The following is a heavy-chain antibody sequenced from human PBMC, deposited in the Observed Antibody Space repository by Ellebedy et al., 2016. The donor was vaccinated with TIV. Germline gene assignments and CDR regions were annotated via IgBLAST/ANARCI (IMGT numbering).Heavy chain of an antibody. V-gene: IGHV3-7*03. CDR3: ASSSWYRGRDY. CDR2: IKPDGSEK. J-gene: IGHJ4*02. CDR1: GFTFSNYW. D-gene: IGHD6-13*01. Sequence: GESLKISCAASGFTFSNYWMSWVRQAPGKGLEWVANIKPDGSEKYYVDSVKGRFTISRDNAKNSLYLQMNSLRAEDTAMYYCASSSWYRGRDYWGQGTLVTVSS.